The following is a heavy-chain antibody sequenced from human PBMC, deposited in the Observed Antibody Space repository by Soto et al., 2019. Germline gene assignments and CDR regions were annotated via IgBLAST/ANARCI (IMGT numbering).Heavy chain of an antibody. Sequence: SETLSLTCAVSGDSISRGYYWAWIRQPPGKGLEYIGSIHHSGTTYYNPSLKSRVTISVDTSKNQFSLKLSSVTAADTAVYYCARGGSDYDFWSGYYYYYYGMDVWGQGTTVTVSS. CDR1: GDSISRGYY. D-gene: IGHD3-3*01. J-gene: IGHJ6*02. CDR2: IHHSGTT. V-gene: IGHV4-38-2*01. CDR3: ARGGSDYDFWSGYYYYYYGMDV.